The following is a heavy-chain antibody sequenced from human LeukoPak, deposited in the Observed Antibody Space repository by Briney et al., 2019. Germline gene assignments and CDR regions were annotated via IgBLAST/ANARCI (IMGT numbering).Heavy chain of an antibody. CDR1: GGSISSSNW. Sequence: KASETLSLTCAVSGGSISSSNWQSWVRQPPGKVLEWIEEIYHSGSTNYNPSLKSRVTIAVDTSKNQFSLKLSSVTAADTAVYYCARGGIAAAALVHLDYWGQGTLVTVSS. D-gene: IGHD6-13*01. V-gene: IGHV4-4*02. J-gene: IGHJ4*02. CDR3: ARGGIAAAALVHLDY. CDR2: IYHSGST.